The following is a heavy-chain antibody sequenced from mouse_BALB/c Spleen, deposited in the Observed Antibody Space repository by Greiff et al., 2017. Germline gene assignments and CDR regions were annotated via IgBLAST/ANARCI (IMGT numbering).Heavy chain of an antibody. V-gene: IGHV14-4*02. CDR1: GFNIKDYY. CDR3: ARREGFYGLDV. J-gene: IGHJ1*01. Sequence: EVQLQESGAELVRSGASVKLSCTASGFNIKDYYMHWVKQRPEQGLEWIGWIDPENGDTEYAPKFQGKATMTADTSSNTAYLQLSSLTSEDTAVYYCARREGFYGLDVWGAGTTVTVSS. D-gene: IGHD1-2*01. CDR2: IDPENGDT.